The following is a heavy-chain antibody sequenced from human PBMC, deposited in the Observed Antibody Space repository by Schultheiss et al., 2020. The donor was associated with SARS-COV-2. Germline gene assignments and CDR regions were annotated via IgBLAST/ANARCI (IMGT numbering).Heavy chain of an antibody. Sequence: GGYRRLSCAASGFTFSSYAMHWVRQAPGKGLEWVAVISYDGSNKYYADSVKGRFTISRDNSKNTLYLQMNSLRAEDTAVYYCARVPANKYAFDIWGQGTMVTVSS. J-gene: IGHJ3*02. CDR2: ISYDGSNK. V-gene: IGHV3-30-3*01. CDR3: ARVPANKYAFDI. D-gene: IGHD1/OR15-1a*01. CDR1: GFTFSSYA.